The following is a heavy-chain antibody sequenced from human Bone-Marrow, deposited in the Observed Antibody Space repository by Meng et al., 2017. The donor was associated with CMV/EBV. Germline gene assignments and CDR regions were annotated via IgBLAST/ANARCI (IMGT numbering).Heavy chain of an antibody. CDR2: IYSGDST. J-gene: IGHJ4*02. CDR3: ARMYYDFWSGSREFDY. D-gene: IGHD3-3*01. CDR1: GFPVSSNY. V-gene: IGHV3-53*01. Sequence: GESLKISCAASGFPVSSNYMSWVRQAPGKGLEWVSVIYSGDSTYYADSVKGRFTISRDNSKNTLYLQMNSLRAEDTAVYYRARMYYDFWSGSREFDYWGQGTLVTVSS.